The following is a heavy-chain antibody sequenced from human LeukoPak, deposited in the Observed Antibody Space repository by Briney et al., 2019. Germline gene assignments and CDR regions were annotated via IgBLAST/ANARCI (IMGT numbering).Heavy chain of an antibody. J-gene: IGHJ4*02. Sequence: GGSLRLSCAASGFTFSSYGMHWVRQAPGKGLEWVAFIRYDGSNKYYADSVKGRFTISRDNSKNTLYLQMNSLRAEDMAVYYCARELNTAMASRFDYWGQGTLVTVSS. V-gene: IGHV3-30*02. CDR1: GFTFSSYG. CDR3: ARELNTAMASRFDY. D-gene: IGHD5-18*01. CDR2: IRYDGSNK.